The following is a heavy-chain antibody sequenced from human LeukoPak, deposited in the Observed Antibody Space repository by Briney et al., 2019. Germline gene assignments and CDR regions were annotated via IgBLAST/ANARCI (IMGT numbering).Heavy chain of an antibody. V-gene: IGHV4-34*01. D-gene: IGHD1-20*01. CDR3: ARVQGITGTTSRIFDY. Sequence: SETLSLTCAVYGGSFSGYYWSWIRQPPGKGLEWIGEINHSGSTNYNPSLKSRVTISVDTSKNQFSLKLSSVTAADTAVYYCARVQGITGTTSRIFDYWGQGTLVTVSS. J-gene: IGHJ4*02. CDR2: INHSGST. CDR1: GGSFSGYY.